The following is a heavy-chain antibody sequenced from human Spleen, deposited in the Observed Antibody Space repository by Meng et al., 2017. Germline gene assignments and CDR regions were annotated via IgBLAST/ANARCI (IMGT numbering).Heavy chain of an antibody. V-gene: IGHV4-34*01. Sequence: QVQLQPWGAGLLKPSETLSLTCGVDGGSSSRYYVSWIRQPPGKGLEWIGEINLSGRTNYNPSLRSRLTLSVDTSQNHFSLKLTSVTAADTAVYYCARGMSYSDAAGAYWGQGTLVTVSS. CDR3: ARGMSYSDAAGAY. CDR1: GGSSSRYY. D-gene: IGHD3-22*01. J-gene: IGHJ4*02. CDR2: INLSGRT.